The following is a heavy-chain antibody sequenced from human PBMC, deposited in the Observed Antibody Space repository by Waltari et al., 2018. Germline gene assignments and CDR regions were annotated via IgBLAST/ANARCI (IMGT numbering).Heavy chain of an antibody. CDR3: ARDSTAMGAFDI. CDR2: IYYSGSN. V-gene: IGHV4-31*03. Sequence: QVQLQESGPGLVKPSQTLSLTCTVSGGSISSGGYYWSWIRQHPGKGLEWIGYIYYSGSNYYNPSLKSRVTISVDTSKNQFSLKLSSVTAADTAVYYCARDSTAMGAFDIWGQGTMVTVSS. D-gene: IGHD5-18*01. J-gene: IGHJ3*02. CDR1: GGSISSGGYY.